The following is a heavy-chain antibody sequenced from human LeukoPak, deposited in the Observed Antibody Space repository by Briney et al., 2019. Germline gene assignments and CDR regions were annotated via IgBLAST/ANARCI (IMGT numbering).Heavy chain of an antibody. CDR2: IRYDGSNK. J-gene: IGHJ4*02. V-gene: IGHV3-30*02. CDR1: GFTFSSYG. D-gene: IGHD3-10*01. Sequence: GGSLRLSCAASGFTFSSYGMHWVRQAPGKGLEWVAFIRYDGSNKYYADSVKGRFTISRDNSKNTLYLQMNSLRAEDTAVYYCAKPAIYGSGPAGSSFDHWGQGTLVTVSS. CDR3: AKPAIYGSGPAGSSFDH.